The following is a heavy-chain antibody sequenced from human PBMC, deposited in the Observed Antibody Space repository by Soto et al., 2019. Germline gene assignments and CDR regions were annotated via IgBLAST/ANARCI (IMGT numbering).Heavy chain of an antibody. D-gene: IGHD2-15*01. J-gene: IGHJ5*02. CDR3: ASNTVVKSGFDP. V-gene: IGHV1-69*02. Sequence: GASVKVSCKASGGTFSSYTISWVRQAPGQGLEWMGRIIPILGIANYAQKFQGRVTTTADKSTSTAYMELSSLRSEDTAVYYCASNTVVKSGFDPWGQGTLVTVS. CDR2: IIPILGIA. CDR1: GGTFSSYT.